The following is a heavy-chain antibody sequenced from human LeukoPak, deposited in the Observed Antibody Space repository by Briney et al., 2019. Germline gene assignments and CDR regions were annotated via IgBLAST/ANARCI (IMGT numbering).Heavy chain of an antibody. CDR1: GFTFDDYG. J-gene: IGHJ5*02. Sequence: GGSLRLSCAASGFTFDDYGMSWVRQAPGKGLEWVSGINWNGGSTGYADSVKGRFTVSRDNSKNTLYLQMNSLRAEDTAVYYCAREGTRTGGHWFDPWGQGTLVTVSS. V-gene: IGHV3-20*04. CDR2: INWNGGST. D-gene: IGHD3-16*01. CDR3: AREGTRTGGHWFDP.